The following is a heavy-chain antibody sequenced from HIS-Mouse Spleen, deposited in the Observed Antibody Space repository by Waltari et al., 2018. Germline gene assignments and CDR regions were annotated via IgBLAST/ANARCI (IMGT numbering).Heavy chain of an antibody. CDR2: RKQDGREK. J-gene: IGHJ5*02. D-gene: IGHD5-12*01. CDR3: ARERRGPGWFDP. V-gene: IGHV3-7*01. CDR1: GFTFSSYW. Sequence: EVQLVESGGGLVQPGGSLRLSCAASGFTFSSYWMSWVRQAPGKGLGGVANRKQDGREKYYVDSVKGRFTISRDNAKNSRYLQMNSLRAEDTAVYYCARERRGPGWFDPWGQGTLVTVSS.